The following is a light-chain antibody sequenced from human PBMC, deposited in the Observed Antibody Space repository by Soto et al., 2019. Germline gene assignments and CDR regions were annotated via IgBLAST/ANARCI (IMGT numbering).Light chain of an antibody. Sequence: EIVLTQSPDTLSFSPGERATLSCRARQSVRSSLAWYQQKPGQAPRLLIYDASNRATGIPARFSGSGSGTDFTLTISSLEPEDFAVYYCQQRSNWPPEVTFGPGTKVDIK. CDR1: QSVRSS. CDR3: QQRSNWPPEVT. CDR2: DAS. J-gene: IGKJ3*01. V-gene: IGKV3-11*01.